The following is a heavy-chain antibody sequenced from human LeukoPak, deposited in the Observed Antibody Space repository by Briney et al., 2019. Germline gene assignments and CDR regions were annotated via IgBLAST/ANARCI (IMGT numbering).Heavy chain of an antibody. D-gene: IGHD3-10*01. Sequence: GESLKISCKGSGYSFTRYWIGWVRQMPGKGLEWMGIIYPGDSDTRYSPSFQGQVTISADKSISTAYLQWSSLKASDTAMYYCARTRYYGSSYNYMGVWGKGTTVTVSS. V-gene: IGHV5-51*01. J-gene: IGHJ6*03. CDR3: ARTRYYGSSYNYMGV. CDR2: IYPGDSDT. CDR1: GYSFTRYW.